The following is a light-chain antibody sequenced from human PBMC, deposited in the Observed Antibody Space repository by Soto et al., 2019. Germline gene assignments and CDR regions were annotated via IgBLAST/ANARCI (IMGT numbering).Light chain of an antibody. V-gene: IGLV1-51*01. Sequence: QSVMERPPSLSAAPGQKGTVSCSGRSSNIGGNSVSWYQQFPGAAPKLLIYDDDKRPSGIPDRFSGSKSGTSATLGITGFQTGDEADYYCGSWDSSLSAYVFATGTKVTVL. CDR2: DDD. J-gene: IGLJ1*01. CDR1: SSNIGGNS. CDR3: GSWDSSLSAYV.